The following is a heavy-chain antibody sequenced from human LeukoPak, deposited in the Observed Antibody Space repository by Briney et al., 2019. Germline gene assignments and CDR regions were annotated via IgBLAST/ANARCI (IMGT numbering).Heavy chain of an antibody. CDR1: GLTFSSYS. D-gene: IGHD4/OR15-4a*01. CDR3: ARRAGAYSHPYDY. CDR2: ISSSSSYI. Sequence: GGSLRLSCAASGLTFSSYSMNWVRQAPGKGLEWVSSISSSSSYIYYSDSVKGRFTISRDNSKNTLYLQMNSLRAEDTAVYYCARRAGAYSHPYDYWGQGTLVTVSS. J-gene: IGHJ4*02. V-gene: IGHV3-21*04.